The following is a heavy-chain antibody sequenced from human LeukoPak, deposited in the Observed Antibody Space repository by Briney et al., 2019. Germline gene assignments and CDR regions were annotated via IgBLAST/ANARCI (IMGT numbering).Heavy chain of an antibody. D-gene: IGHD6-25*01. Sequence: PSETLSLTCTVSGGSISGGSYYWSWIRQPAGKGLEWIGRIYTSGSTNYNPSLKSRVTISVDTSKNQFSLKLSSVTAADTAVYYCARDRFGIAAEYMDVWGKGTTVTVSS. V-gene: IGHV4-61*02. CDR1: GGSISGGSYY. CDR3: ARDRFGIAAEYMDV. J-gene: IGHJ6*03. CDR2: IYTSGST.